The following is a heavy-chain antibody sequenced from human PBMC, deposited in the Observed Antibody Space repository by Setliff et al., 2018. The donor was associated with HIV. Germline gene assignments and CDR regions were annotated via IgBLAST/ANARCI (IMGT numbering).Heavy chain of an antibody. Sequence: SETLSLTCTVAGGSISNSNYFWGWIRQPPGKGLEWIGRIYSSGSTYYQPSLQGRVSMSIDSSKNHFSLSLRYVTAADTAVYYCARSFSGRYFWSGYYTGPDPKGENAFDIWGQGTMLTVSS. J-gene: IGHJ3*02. CDR2: IYSSGST. CDR1: GGSISNSNYF. CDR3: ARSFSGRYFWSGYYTGPDPKGENAFDI. V-gene: IGHV4-39*02. D-gene: IGHD3-3*01.